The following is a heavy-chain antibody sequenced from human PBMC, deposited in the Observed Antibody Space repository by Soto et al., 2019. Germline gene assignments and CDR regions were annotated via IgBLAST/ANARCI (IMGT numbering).Heavy chain of an antibody. CDR3: AKDRRQGAVAGTSDFDY. CDR1: GFTFNNYA. D-gene: IGHD6-19*01. Sequence: EVQLLESGGGLVQPGGSLRLSCAASGFTFNNYAMSWVRQAPGKGLEWVSDISGSSGSTYYADSVKGRFTISRDNSKNALYLQLNSLRSEDTAVYYCAKDRRQGAVAGTSDFDYWGQGTLVSVSS. V-gene: IGHV3-23*01. J-gene: IGHJ4*02. CDR2: ISGSSGST.